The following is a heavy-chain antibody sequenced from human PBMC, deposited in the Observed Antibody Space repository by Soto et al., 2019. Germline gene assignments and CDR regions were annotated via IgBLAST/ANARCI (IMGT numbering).Heavy chain of an antibody. J-gene: IGHJ5*02. V-gene: IGHV1-24*01. D-gene: IGHD3-10*01. CDR1: GDTLPEFS. CDR2: FDPEDGET. Sequence: ASVKVSCKVSGDTLPEFSMHWVRQAPGKGLEWMGGFDPEDGETIYAQKFLGRVTMTEDTSTDTAYMELSSLTSEDTAVYYCAKDSLRHASSGWFDPWGQGNLVTVSS. CDR3: AKDSLRHASSGWFDP.